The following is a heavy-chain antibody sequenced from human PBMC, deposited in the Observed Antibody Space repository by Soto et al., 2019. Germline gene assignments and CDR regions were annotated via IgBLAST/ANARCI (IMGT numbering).Heavy chain of an antibody. CDR1: GGSISSGGYS. CDR2: IYHSGST. CDR3: ASSHAGAHITAAVH. D-gene: IGHD6-13*01. V-gene: IGHV4-30-2*01. Sequence: QLQLQESGSGLVKPSQTLSLTCAVSGGSISSGGYSWSWIRQPPGKGLEWIGYIYHSGSTHYNPSLKRRVTISEDRSKNQISLKLSSVTAADTAVYYCASSHAGAHITAAVHWGQGTLVTVSS. J-gene: IGHJ4*02.